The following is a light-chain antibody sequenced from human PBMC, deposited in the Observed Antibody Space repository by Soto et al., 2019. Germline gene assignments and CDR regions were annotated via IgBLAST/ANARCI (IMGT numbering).Light chain of an antibody. CDR2: DAS. J-gene: IGKJ1*01. CDR3: QQYNSYSGT. CDR1: QSISSW. V-gene: IGKV1-5*01. Sequence: DIQMTQSPSTLSASVGDRVTLTCRASQSISSWLAWYPQKPGQAPKLLIYDASSLASGVPSRFSGSGSGTEFTLTISSLQPDDFATYYCQQYNSYSGTFGQGTKVDIK.